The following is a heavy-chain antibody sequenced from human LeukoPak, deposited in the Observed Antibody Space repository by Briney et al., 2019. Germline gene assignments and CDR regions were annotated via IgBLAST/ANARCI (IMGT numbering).Heavy chain of an antibody. D-gene: IGHD6-19*01. CDR1: GFTFSTYG. CDR2: FSASGDST. V-gene: IGHV3-23*01. Sequence: GGSLRLSCAASGFTFSTYGMSWVRQAPGKGLEWVSGFSASGDSTYYADSVKGRFIISRDNSKNTLYLQMNSLRAEDTAVYYCAKDVRTTIAVAGTGAFDIWGQGTMVTVSS. CDR3: AKDVRTTIAVAGTGAFDI. J-gene: IGHJ3*02.